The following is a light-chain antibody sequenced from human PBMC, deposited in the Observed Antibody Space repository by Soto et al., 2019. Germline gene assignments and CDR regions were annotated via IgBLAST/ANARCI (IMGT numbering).Light chain of an antibody. CDR2: DAS. CDR3: QQYGTSPRT. V-gene: IGKV3-20*01. Sequence: EIVLTQSPGTLSLSPGERATLSCRASQSVSSNYLAWSQQKPGQAPRLLIFDASSRATGIPDRFSGSGSGTDFTLSISRLEPEDFAVYYCQQYGTSPRTFGQGTKVDIK. CDR1: QSVSSNY. J-gene: IGKJ1*01.